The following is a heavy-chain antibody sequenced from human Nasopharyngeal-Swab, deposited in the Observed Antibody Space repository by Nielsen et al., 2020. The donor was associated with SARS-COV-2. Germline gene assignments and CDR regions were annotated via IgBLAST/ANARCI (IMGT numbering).Heavy chain of an antibody. Sequence: LKISCAASGFTFDDYAMHWVRPAPGKGLEWVSGISLNSGSRGYADSVKGRFTISRYNAKNSLVLQMNSLSPEDTALYYCAKEWRDGQSTGWYDYWGQGTLVTVSS. CDR1: GFTFDDYA. D-gene: IGHD6-19*01. CDR2: ISLNSGSR. V-gene: IGHV3-9*01. J-gene: IGHJ4*02. CDR3: AKEWRDGQSTGWYDY.